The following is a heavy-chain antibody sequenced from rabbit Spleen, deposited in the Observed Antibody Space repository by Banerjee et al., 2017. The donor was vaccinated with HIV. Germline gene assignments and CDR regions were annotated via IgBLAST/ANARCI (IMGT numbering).Heavy chain of an antibody. CDR1: GIDFSSWYY. Sequence: QQQLEESGGGLVKPGGTLTLTCKVSGIDFSSWYYMCWVRQAPGKGLELVGCIYVNSGSTWYASWVNGRFTISRSTSLNTVDLKMTSLTAADTATYFCARNLVVVIGWNFSLWGPGTLVTVS. J-gene: IGHJ4*01. CDR3: ARNLVVVIGWNFSL. D-gene: IGHD8-1*01. V-gene: IGHV1S43*01. CDR2: IYVNSGST.